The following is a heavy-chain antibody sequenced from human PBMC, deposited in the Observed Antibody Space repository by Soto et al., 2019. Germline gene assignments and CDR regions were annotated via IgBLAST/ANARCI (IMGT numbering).Heavy chain of an antibody. CDR2: ISSSGSTI. Sequence: GGSLRLSCAASGFTFSSYEMNWVRQAPGKGLEWVSYISSSGSTIYYADSVKGRFTISRDNAKNSLYLQMNSLRAEDTAVYYCARDFHDSSGYYPFDYWGQGTLVTVSS. V-gene: IGHV3-48*03. D-gene: IGHD3-22*01. CDR1: GFTFSSYE. J-gene: IGHJ4*02. CDR3: ARDFHDSSGYYPFDY.